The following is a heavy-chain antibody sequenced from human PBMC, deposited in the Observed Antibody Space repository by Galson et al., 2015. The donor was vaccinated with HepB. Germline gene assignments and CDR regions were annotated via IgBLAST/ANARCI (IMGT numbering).Heavy chain of an antibody. V-gene: IGHV3-30*04. CDR1: GFSVSSYS. J-gene: IGHJ4*02. CDR3: ARAAHSYSSHDS. D-gene: IGHD6-13*01. CDR2: MSYDGRNK. Sequence: SLRLSCAASGFSVSSYSIHWVRQAPGKGLEWVAVMSYDGRNKYYADSVKGRFTISRDNTKNTLYLQMSNLRADDTAVYYCARAAHSYSSHDSWGQGTLVTVSS.